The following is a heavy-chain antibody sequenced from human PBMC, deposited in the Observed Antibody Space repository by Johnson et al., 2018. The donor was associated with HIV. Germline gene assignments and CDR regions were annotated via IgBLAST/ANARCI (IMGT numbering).Heavy chain of an antibody. CDR1: GFTFSSFA. CDR2: ISYDGSNT. V-gene: IGHV3-30-3*01. CDR3: VRRFYDSSAFDI. J-gene: IGHJ3*02. D-gene: IGHD3-22*01. Sequence: QVQLVESAGGVVQPGTSLRLSCAASGFTFSSFAMHWVRQAPGKGLEWMAFISYDGSNTYFTDSVRGRFTISSDNSKNTLFLQMNSRRAEDTAVYYFVRRFYDSSAFDIWGQGTLVTVSS.